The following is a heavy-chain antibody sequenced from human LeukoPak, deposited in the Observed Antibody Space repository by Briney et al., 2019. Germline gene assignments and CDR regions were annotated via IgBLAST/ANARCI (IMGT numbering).Heavy chain of an antibody. Sequence: ASQTLSLTCTVSGGSISSGDYYWSWIRQPPGKGLEWIGYIYYSRSTYYNPSLKSRVTISVDTSKNQFSLKLSSVTAADTAVYYCARGGYSYGIGPPDYWGQGTLVTVSS. J-gene: IGHJ4*02. CDR3: ARGGYSYGIGPPDY. CDR1: GGSISSGDYY. CDR2: IYYSRST. V-gene: IGHV4-30-4*01. D-gene: IGHD5-18*01.